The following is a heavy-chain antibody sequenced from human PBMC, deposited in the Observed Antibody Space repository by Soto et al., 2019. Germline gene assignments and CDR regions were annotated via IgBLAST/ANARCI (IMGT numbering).Heavy chain of an antibody. Sequence: ASVKVSCKASGYTFTSYGISWVRQAPGQGLEWMGWISAYNGNTNYAQKLQGRVTMTTDTSTSTAYMELRSLRSDDTAVYYCARGSPFDWLRSEHEYYYYYGMDVWAQGTTVTVSS. CDR2: ISAYNGNT. V-gene: IGHV1-18*01. D-gene: IGHD3-9*01. J-gene: IGHJ6*02. CDR1: GYTFTSYG. CDR3: ARGSPFDWLRSEHEYYYYYGMDV.